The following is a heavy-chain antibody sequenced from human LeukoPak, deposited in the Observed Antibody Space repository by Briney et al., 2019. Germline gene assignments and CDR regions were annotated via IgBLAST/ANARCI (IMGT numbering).Heavy chain of an antibody. Sequence: SETLSLTCTVSGGSISSYYWSWIRQPPGKGLEWIGYTYYSGSTNYNPSLKRRVTISVDTSKNQFSLKLSSVTAADTAVYYCARTVDPNSFDYWGQGTLVTVSS. D-gene: IGHD2-15*01. CDR1: GGSISSYY. CDR3: ARTVDPNSFDY. CDR2: TYYSGST. V-gene: IGHV4-59*08. J-gene: IGHJ4*02.